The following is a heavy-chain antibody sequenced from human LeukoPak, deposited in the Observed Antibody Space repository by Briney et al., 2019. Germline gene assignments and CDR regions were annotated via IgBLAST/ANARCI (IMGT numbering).Heavy chain of an antibody. V-gene: IGHV4-59*08. CDR2: IYNSGTT. D-gene: IGHD3-3*01. J-gene: IGHJ5*02. Sequence: SETLSLTCTVSGGSISSYYWSWIRQPPGKGLEWIGCIYNSGTTKYNPSLKSRVTISVDTSKNQFSLKLSSVTAADTAVFYCATTYYDFWSGFSWFDPWGQGTLVTVSS. CDR3: ATTYYDFWSGFSWFDP. CDR1: GGSISSYY.